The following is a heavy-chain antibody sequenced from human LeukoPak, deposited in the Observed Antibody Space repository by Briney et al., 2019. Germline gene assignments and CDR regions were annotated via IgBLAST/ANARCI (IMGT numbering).Heavy chain of an antibody. Sequence: GGSLRLSCAASGFTFSGSWIHWVRQAPGKGLFWVSLINHDGSNINYADSVKGRFTISRDTAKNTLYLQMNSLRAEDTAVYYCARAGPNWRIDYWGQGTLVTVSS. CDR2: INHDGSNI. CDR1: GFTFSGSW. CDR3: ARAGPNWRIDY. V-gene: IGHV3-74*01. D-gene: IGHD1-1*01. J-gene: IGHJ4*02.